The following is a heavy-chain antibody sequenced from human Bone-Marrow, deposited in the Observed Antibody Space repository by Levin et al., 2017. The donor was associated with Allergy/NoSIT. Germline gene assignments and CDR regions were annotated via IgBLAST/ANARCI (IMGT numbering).Heavy chain of an antibody. CDR2: IRSKAYGGTT. J-gene: IGHJ6*02. V-gene: IGHV3-49*03. CDR3: TRDWGKYYDFWSGYYAPHYYYYGMDV. CDR1: GFTFGDYA. Sequence: AGGSLRLSCTASGFTFGDYAMSWFRQAPGKGLEWVGFIRSKAYGGTTEYAASVKGRFTISRDDSKSIAYLQMNSLKTEDTAVYYCTRDWGKYYDFWSGYYAPHYYYYGMDVWGQGTTVTVSS. D-gene: IGHD3-3*01.